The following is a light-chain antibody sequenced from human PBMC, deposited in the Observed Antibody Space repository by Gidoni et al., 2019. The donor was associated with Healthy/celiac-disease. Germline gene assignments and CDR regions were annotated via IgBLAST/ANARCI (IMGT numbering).Light chain of an antibody. CDR3: RQYNSYSWT. Sequence: DIQMTQSPSTLSASVGDRVTITCRASQSISSWLAWYQQKPGKAPKLLIYDASSLESGVPSRFSGSGSGTEFTLTISSLQPDDFATYDCRQYNSYSWTFGQGTKVEIK. CDR1: QSISSW. V-gene: IGKV1-5*01. J-gene: IGKJ1*01. CDR2: DAS.